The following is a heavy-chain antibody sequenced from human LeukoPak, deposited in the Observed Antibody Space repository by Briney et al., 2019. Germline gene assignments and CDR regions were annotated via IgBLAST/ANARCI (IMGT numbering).Heavy chain of an antibody. Sequence: GGSLRFSCAASGFTFSSYAMGWVGKAQGKGLDGVSAISGSGGSTYYADSVKGRFTISRDNSKDTLYLQMNSLRAEDTAVYYCAKGSSSFRIPYYFDYWGQGTLVTVSS. CDR3: AKGSSSFRIPYYFDY. D-gene: IGHD6-6*01. J-gene: IGHJ4*02. CDR1: GFTFSSYA. V-gene: IGHV3-23*01. CDR2: ISGSGGST.